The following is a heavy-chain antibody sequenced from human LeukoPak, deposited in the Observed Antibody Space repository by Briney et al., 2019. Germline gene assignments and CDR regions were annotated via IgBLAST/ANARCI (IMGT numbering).Heavy chain of an antibody. Sequence: PEGSLRLSCVVSGPTSSSCAMSWVRQAPGKGLEWVSAISANGAVTVYTDSVKGRFTISRDNSKNTVYLQMTSLRAADTAVYFCAARGSYLYSWGQGTLVTVSS. CDR3: AARGSYLYS. J-gene: IGHJ4*02. CDR1: GPTSSSCA. V-gene: IGHV3-23*01. D-gene: IGHD1-26*01. CDR2: ISANGAVT.